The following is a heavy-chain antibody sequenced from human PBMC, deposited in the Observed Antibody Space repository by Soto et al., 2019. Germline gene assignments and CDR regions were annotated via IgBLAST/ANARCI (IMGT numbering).Heavy chain of an antibody. D-gene: IGHD1-20*01. V-gene: IGHV1-69*13. J-gene: IGHJ2*01. CDR1: GGTFSSYA. Sequence: GASVKVSCKASGGTFSSYAISWVRQAPGQGLEWMGGIIPIFGTANYAQKFQGRVTITADESTSTAYVELSSLRSEDTAVYYCASQTPGIGRYWYFDLWGRGTLVTVSS. CDR2: IIPIFGTA. CDR3: ASQTPGIGRYWYFDL.